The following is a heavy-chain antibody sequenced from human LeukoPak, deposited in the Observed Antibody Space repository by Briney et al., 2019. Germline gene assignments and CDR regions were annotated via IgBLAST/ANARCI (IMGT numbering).Heavy chain of an antibody. Sequence: ASVKVSCKASGYTFTSYYMHWVRQAPGQGLEWMGIINPSGGSTSYAQKFQGRVTITADKSTSTAYMELSSLRSEDTAVYYCARDGCSGGSCFRYNWFDPWGQGTLVTVSS. CDR3: ARDGCSGGSCFRYNWFDP. CDR2: INPSGGST. CDR1: GYTFTSYY. J-gene: IGHJ5*02. D-gene: IGHD2-15*01. V-gene: IGHV1-46*01.